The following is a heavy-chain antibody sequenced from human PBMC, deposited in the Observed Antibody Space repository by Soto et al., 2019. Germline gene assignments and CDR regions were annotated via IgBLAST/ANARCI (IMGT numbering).Heavy chain of an antibody. D-gene: IGHD3-22*01. Sequence: GGSLRLSCAASGITFSSYAFSWVRQAAGKGLEWVSGISGSGNSTYYADSVKGRFSFSRDNSKNTLFLQMNSLKTEDTAVYYCTTGSSGYYYYYYGMDVWGQGTTVTVSS. CDR3: TTGSSGYYYYYYGMDV. J-gene: IGHJ6*02. CDR2: ISGSGNST. CDR1: GITFSSYA. V-gene: IGHV3-23*01.